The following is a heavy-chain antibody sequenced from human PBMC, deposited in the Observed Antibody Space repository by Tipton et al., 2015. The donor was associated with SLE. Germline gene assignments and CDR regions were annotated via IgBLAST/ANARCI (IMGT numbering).Heavy chain of an antibody. V-gene: IGHV3-23*04. D-gene: IGHD3-22*01. J-gene: IGHJ4*02. CDR1: GFTFTSFA. CDR2: ISGSGGGR. Sequence: QLVQSGGGLVQPGGSLRLSCAASGFTFTSFAMSWVRQAPGKGLEWVSSISGSGGGRYYADSVKGRFTISRDTSKNTLYLQMNSLRVDDTAVYYCAKGPIMYTYDRSGYEFHDWGQGTLVTVSS. CDR3: AKGPIMYTYDRSGYEFHD.